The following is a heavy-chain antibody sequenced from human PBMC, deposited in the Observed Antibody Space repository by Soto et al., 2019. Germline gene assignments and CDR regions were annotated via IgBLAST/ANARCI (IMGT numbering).Heavy chain of an antibody. V-gene: IGHV4-4*02. CDR1: CDSISSSVW. Sequence: PSETLSLTCAVSCDSISSSVWWTWVRQPPGRGLEWIGEVFHTGNTNYTPSLKSRVTMSVDKSTNEFSLKVTSVTAADTAIYYCARKAWVRFDYWGQGALVTVSS. CDR3: ARKAWVRFDY. D-gene: IGHD7-27*01. CDR2: VFHTGNT. J-gene: IGHJ4*02.